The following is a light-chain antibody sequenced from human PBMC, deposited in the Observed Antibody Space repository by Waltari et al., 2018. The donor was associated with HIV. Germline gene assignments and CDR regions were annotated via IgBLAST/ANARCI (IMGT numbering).Light chain of an antibody. Sequence: QSGLTQPASMSASPGQSITIVCTGTDNDFGAAFPVPRSVPWYPPLPATAPKPVLYDTDKRPSDISDRFSGSKSGLTASLTISGLQSEDEALYFCASYTLDYNRKKFGTMMVFGGGTQVTVL. CDR2: DTD. CDR1: DNDFGAAFPVPRS. J-gene: IGLJ2*01. CDR3: ASYTLDYNRKKFGTMMV. V-gene: IGLV2-14*01.